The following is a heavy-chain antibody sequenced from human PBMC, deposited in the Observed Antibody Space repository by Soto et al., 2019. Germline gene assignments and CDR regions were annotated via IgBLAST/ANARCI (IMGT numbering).Heavy chain of an antibody. Sequence: SETLSLTCTVSGGSISSGFYYWSWIRQHPGKGLEWIGYIYYSGSTYYNPSLKSRVTISVDTSKNQFSLKLSSVTAADTAVYYCARGGSGYYDSSGIFPPPSDRYYGMDVWGQGTTVTVSS. D-gene: IGHD3-22*01. V-gene: IGHV4-31*03. CDR3: ARGGSGYYDSSGIFPPPSDRYYGMDV. J-gene: IGHJ6*02. CDR1: GGSISSGFYY. CDR2: IYYSGST.